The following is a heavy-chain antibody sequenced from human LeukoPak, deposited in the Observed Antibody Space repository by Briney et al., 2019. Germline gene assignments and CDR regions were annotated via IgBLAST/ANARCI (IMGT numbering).Heavy chain of an antibody. D-gene: IGHD6-19*01. CDR1: GFTFDDYA. V-gene: IGHV3-9*01. J-gene: IGHJ4*02. CDR2: ISWNSGSI. Sequence: GGSLRLSCAASGFTFDDYAMHWVRQAPGKGLEWVSGISWNSGSIGYADSVKGRFTISRDNAKNSLYLQMSSLRAEDTALYYCAKDSSSGWYKDWGQGTLVTVSS. CDR3: AKDSSSGWYKD.